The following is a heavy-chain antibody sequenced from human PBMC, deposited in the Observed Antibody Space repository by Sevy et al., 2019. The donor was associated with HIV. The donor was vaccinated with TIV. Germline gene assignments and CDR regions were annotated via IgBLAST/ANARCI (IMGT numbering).Heavy chain of an antibody. J-gene: IGHJ6*02. CDR1: GYTFTSYD. CDR3: ARGQTYYGDFVYGMDV. D-gene: IGHD4-17*01. CDR2: MNPNSGNT. V-gene: IGHV1-8*01. Sequence: GASVKVSCKASGYTFTSYDINWVRQATGQGLEWMGWMNPNSGNTGYAQKFQGRVTMTRNTSISTAYMELSSLRSEDTAVYYCARGQTYYGDFVYGMDVWGQGTTVTVSS.